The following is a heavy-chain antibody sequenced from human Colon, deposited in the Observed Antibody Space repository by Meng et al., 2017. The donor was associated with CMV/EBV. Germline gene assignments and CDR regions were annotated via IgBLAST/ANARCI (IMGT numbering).Heavy chain of an antibody. CDR2: ISSSTYTT. J-gene: IGHJ4*02. CDR3: ARGIGQQLGLPLDY. Sequence: GASLKISCAASGFTFSHYSMNWVRQAPGKGLEWISYISSSTYTTYYLDSVKGRFTISRDNAKNTLYLQMNSLRAEDTAVYYCARGIGQQLGLPLDYWGQGTLVTVSS. CDR1: GFTFSHYS. D-gene: IGHD6-13*01. V-gene: IGHV3-48*04.